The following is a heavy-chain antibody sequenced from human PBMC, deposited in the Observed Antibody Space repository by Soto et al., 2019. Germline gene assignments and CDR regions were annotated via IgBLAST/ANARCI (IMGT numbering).Heavy chain of an antibody. CDR2: VYRTGST. J-gene: IGHJ4*02. Sequence: SETLSLTCAVSGGSISTSNWWSWVRQPPGKGLEWIGEVYRTGSTNYNPSLESRLTISVDKSKNQFSLKLTSVTAADTAVYYCAYDRASIAGAGIFDCWGQGTLATVSS. D-gene: IGHD1-26*01. V-gene: IGHV4-4*02. CDR1: GGSISTSNW. CDR3: AYDRASIAGAGIFDC.